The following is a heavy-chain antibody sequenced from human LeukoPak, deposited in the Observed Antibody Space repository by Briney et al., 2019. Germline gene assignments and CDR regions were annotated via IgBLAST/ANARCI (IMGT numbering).Heavy chain of an antibody. CDR3: AKDFRIGYSAHFDY. J-gene: IGHJ4*02. CDR2: IYENGGAT. V-gene: IGHV3-23*01. CDR1: GFTFRSHA. Sequence: GGSLRLSCVGSGFTFRSHAMSWVRQAPEKGLEFVSGIYENGGATYYADSVKGRFSISRDNSKNTLYLQMDGLRGEDTAVYYCAKDFRIGYSAHFDYWGQGALVTVSS. D-gene: IGHD2-21*01.